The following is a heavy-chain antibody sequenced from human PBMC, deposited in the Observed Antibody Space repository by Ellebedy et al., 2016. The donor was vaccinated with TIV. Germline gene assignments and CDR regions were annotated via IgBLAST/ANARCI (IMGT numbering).Heavy chain of an antibody. CDR2: IYYTGNT. Sequence: SETLSLTXSVSGGSLSSGDYYWTWIRQSPGKGLEWIGYIYYTGNTYYNPSLKSRLTISLDTTKNQFSLRLDSVTAADTAVYYCASSPSGYEIPYWGQGTLVTVSS. V-gene: IGHV4-30-4*01. CDR1: GGSLSSGDYY. CDR3: ASSPSGYEIPY. J-gene: IGHJ4*02. D-gene: IGHD5-12*01.